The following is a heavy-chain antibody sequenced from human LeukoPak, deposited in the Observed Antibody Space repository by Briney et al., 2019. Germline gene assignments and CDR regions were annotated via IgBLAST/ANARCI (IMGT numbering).Heavy chain of an antibody. CDR3: ARGREYELPENKFDP. V-gene: IGHV3-30*04. D-gene: IGHD1/OR15-1a*01. CDR2: ILFDGRNG. Sequence: QPGGSLRLSCAGSGFSLSSYSMHWVRQAPGKGLEWVAIILFDGRNGYYADSVQGRFSISRDISKNTVYLEMNSLRGDDTAVYYCARGREYELPENKFDPWGQGTLVAVSS. CDR1: GFSLSSYS. J-gene: IGHJ5*02.